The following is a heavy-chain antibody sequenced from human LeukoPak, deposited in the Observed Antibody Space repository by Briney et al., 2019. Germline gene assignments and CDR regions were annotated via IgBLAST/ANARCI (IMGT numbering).Heavy chain of an antibody. J-gene: IGHJ4*02. CDR3: ARERGYNYGYSDY. CDR1: GFTFSSYS. V-gene: IGHV3-48*02. CDR2: ISSSGGTI. D-gene: IGHD5-18*01. Sequence: GGSLRLSCAAYGFTFSSYSMNLVRQAPGKGLEWVSYISSSGGTIYDADSVRGRFTISRDNAKNSLYLQMNSLRDEDTAVYYCARERGYNYGYSDYWGQGTLVTVSS.